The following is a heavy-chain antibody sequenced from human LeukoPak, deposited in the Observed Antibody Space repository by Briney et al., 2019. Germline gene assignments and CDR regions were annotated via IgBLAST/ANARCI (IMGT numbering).Heavy chain of an antibody. V-gene: IGHV1-2*06. Sequence: ASVTVSCKASGYTFTGYYMHWVRQAPGQGLEWMGRINPNSGGTNYAQKFQGRVTMTRDTSISTAYMELSRLRSDDTAVYYCAGQVDIVDIVKNYYYYYGMDVWGQGTTVTVSS. CDR1: GYTFTGYY. CDR3: AGQVDIVDIVKNYYYYYGMDV. J-gene: IGHJ6*02. D-gene: IGHD5-12*01. CDR2: INPNSGGT.